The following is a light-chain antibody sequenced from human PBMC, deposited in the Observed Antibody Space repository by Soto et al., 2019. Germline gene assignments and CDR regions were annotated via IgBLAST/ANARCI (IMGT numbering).Light chain of an antibody. CDR3: QQANNFPFT. J-gene: IGKJ3*01. CDR2: AAS. Sequence: IQMTQSPSSVSASVGDRVTITCRASQGISSWLAWYQQKPGKSSKLLIYAASSLQSGVPSRFSGSGSRKNFTLTFSRLQPEDFATYYCQQANNFPFTYGPGTKVDIK. CDR1: QGISSW. V-gene: IGKV1-12*01.